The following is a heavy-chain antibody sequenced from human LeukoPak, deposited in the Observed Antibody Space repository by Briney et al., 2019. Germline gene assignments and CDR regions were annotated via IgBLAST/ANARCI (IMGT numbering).Heavy chain of an antibody. V-gene: IGHV1-2*02. J-gene: IGHJ4*02. CDR2: INPNSGGT. CDR1: GYTFTGYY. CDR3: ARVGQGYCSSTSCYSTNKYYFDY. D-gene: IGHD2-2*01. Sequence: GASVKVSCKASGYTFTGYYMHWVRQAPGQGLEWMGWINPNSGGTNYAQKIQGRVTMTRDTSISTAYMELSRLRSDDTAVYYCARVGQGYCSSTSCYSTNKYYFDYWGQGTLVTVSS.